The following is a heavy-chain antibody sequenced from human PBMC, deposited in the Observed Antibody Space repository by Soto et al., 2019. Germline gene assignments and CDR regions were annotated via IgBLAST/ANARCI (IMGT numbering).Heavy chain of an antibody. V-gene: IGHV4-59*01. CDR3: TTDPWGNSGFDH. Sequence: SLTCTVSGGSISSYFWSWIRQPPGKGLEWIGYIYYSGSTNYNPSLKSRVTISVDTSKNQFSLRLSSVTAADTAVYYCTTDPWGNSGFDHWGQGTLVTVSS. D-gene: IGHD6-19*01. J-gene: IGHJ4*02. CDR2: IYYSGST. CDR1: GGSISSYF.